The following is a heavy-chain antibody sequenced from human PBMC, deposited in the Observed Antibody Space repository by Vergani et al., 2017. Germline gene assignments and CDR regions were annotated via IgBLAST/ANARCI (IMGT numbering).Heavy chain of an antibody. CDR1: SFSVSSHY. J-gene: IGHJ3*02. CDR3: ARGMTTETTDLDGFDI. CDR2: INIGGRT. V-gene: IGHV3-66*02. D-gene: IGHD4-17*01. Sequence: LVESGGGLVQPGGSLRLSCAASSFSVSSHYMTWVRQAPGKGLEWVSTINIGGRTSYADSVKGRLTLTRDDSKNPLHLQMNSLRPEDTAVYYCARGMTTETTDLDGFDIWSQGTMVSVSS.